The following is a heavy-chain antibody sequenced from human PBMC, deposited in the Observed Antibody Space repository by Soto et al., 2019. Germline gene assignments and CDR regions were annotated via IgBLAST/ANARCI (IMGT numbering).Heavy chain of an antibody. J-gene: IGHJ6*04. CDR2: ISGGGGTI. V-gene: IGHV3-23*01. CDR1: GLSFNAYG. Sequence: GGSLRLSCLVSGLSFNAYGMSWVRQAPGKGLEWISFISGGGGTIYYADSVKGRFISSRDNSKSTLYLQMTSLSVDDTAVYYCAKDRGNGATPNIYSYYGIEVRGKGSTVTASS. D-gene: IGHD2-8*01. CDR3: AKDRGNGATPNIYSYYGIEV.